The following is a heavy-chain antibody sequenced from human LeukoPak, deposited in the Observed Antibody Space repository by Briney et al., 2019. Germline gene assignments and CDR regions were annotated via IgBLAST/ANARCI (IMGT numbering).Heavy chain of an antibody. J-gene: IGHJ4*02. Sequence: GGSLRLSCAASGFTFSSYAMYWVRQAPGKGLEWVSGIFGSGGSTHYADSVKGRFTISRDNSKNTVYLQMNSLRAEDTAVYYCAKTTTGYSSGRFPGWPVDYWGQGTMVTVSS. CDR1: GFTFSSYA. CDR2: IFGSGGST. D-gene: IGHD6-19*01. V-gene: IGHV3-23*01. CDR3: AKTTTGYSSGRFPGWPVDY.